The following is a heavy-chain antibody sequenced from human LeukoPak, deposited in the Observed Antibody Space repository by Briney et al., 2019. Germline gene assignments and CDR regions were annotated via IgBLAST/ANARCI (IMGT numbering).Heavy chain of an antibody. V-gene: IGHV3-23*01. CDR1: GFTFSSYA. J-gene: IGHJ4*02. D-gene: IGHD3-22*01. CDR2: IGDTGDST. Sequence: GGSLRLSCAASGFTFSSYALTWVRQAPGKGLEWVSTIGDTGDSTYYADSVKGRFTISRDNSKNTLYLQMNSLRAEDTAAYYCARGHKYDSTPRHDFWGQGTLVTVSS. CDR3: ARGHKYDSTPRHDF.